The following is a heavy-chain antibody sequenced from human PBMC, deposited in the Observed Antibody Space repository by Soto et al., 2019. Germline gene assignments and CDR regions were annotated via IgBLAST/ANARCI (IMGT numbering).Heavy chain of an antibody. Sequence: SETLSLTCTVSGGSISSYYWSWIRQPPGKGLEWIGYIYYSGSTNYNPSLKSRVTISVDTSKNQFSLKLSSVTAADTAVYYCARADAAAGPGTSNWFDPWGQGTLVTVSS. CDR1: GGSISSYY. D-gene: IGHD6-13*01. CDR2: IYYSGST. J-gene: IGHJ5*02. CDR3: ARADAAAGPGTSNWFDP. V-gene: IGHV4-59*01.